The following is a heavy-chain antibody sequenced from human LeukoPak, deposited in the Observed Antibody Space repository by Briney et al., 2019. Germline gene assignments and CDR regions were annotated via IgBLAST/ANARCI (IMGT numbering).Heavy chain of an antibody. CDR2: ISGYGGNT. J-gene: IGHJ4*02. D-gene: IGHD2-2*01. V-gene: IGHV3-23*01. CDR3: AKDHCNSTTCYLWEYYFDY. CDR1: GFTFSNYA. Sequence: PGGSLRLSCAPSGFTFSNYAMNWVRQAPGKGLEWVSTISGYGGNTYYADSEKGRFTISRDNSRNTLCLQMNSLRAEDTAVYYCAKDHCNSTTCYLWEYYFDYWGQGTLVTVSS.